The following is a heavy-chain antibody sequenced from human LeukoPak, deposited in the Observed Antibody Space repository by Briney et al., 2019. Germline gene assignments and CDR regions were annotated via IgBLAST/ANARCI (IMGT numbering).Heavy chain of an antibody. CDR1: GFTFSSYG. CDR2: IRYDGSNK. J-gene: IGHJ4*02. V-gene: IGHV3-30*02. Sequence: PGGSLRLSCAASGFTFSSYGMHWVRQAPGKGLEWVAFIRYDGSNKYYADSVKGRFTISRDNSKNTLYLQMNSLRAEDTAVYYCATQPDYSSGWYVGLDYWGQGTLVTVSS. D-gene: IGHD6-19*01. CDR3: ATQPDYSSGWYVGLDY.